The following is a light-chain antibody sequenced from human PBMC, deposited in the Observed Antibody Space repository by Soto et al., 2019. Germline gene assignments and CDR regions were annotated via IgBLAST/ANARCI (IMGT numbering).Light chain of an antibody. CDR1: SGHSSYI. Sequence: QAVVTQSSSASASLGSSVKLTCTLSSGHSSYIIAWHQQQPGKDPRYLMKLEGSGSYNKGSGVPDRFSGSSSGADRYLTISNLQFEDEADYYCETWYSNTHKVFGGGTKLTVL. J-gene: IGLJ3*02. CDR3: ETWYSNTHKV. CDR2: LEGSGSY. V-gene: IGLV4-60*02.